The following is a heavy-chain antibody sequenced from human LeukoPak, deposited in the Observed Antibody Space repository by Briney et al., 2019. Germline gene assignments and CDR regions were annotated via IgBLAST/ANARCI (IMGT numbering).Heavy chain of an antibody. J-gene: IGHJ4*02. CDR2: ISSNGGST. V-gene: IGHV3-64*01. CDR1: GFTFSSYA. Sequence: GGSLRLSCAASGFTFSSYAMHWVRQAPGKGLEYVSAISSNGGSTYYANSVKGRFTISRDNSKNTLYLQMGSLRAEDTAVYYCAKDLGWLQLDYWGQGTLVTVSS. CDR3: AKDLGWLQLDY. D-gene: IGHD5-24*01.